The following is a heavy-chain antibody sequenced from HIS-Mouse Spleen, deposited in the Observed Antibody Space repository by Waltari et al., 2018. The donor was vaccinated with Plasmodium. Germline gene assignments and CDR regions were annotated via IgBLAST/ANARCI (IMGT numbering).Heavy chain of an antibody. CDR2: INPNSGGT. V-gene: IGHV1-2*02. Sequence: QVQLVQSGAEVKKPGASVKVSCKASGYTFTGYYMHWVRQAPGQGLEWMGWINPNSGGTNYAQKFQGRVTMTRDTSISTAYMELSRLRSDDTAVYYCASSRVAGYGDYESNWFDPWGQGTLVTVSS. D-gene: IGHD4-17*01. CDR3: ASSRVAGYGDYESNWFDP. J-gene: IGHJ5*02. CDR1: GYTFTGYY.